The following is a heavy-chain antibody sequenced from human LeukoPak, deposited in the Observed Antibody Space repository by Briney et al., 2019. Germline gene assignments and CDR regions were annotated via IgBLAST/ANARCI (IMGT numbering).Heavy chain of an antibody. CDR1: GFTFSSYA. CDR3: AKDYGGWRKAIDWYFDL. CDR2: ISGSGGST. Sequence: GGSLRLSCAASGFTFSSYAMSWVRQAPGKGLEWVSAISGSGGSTYYADSVKGRFTISRDNSKNTLYLQMNSLRAEDTAVYYCAKDYGGWRKAIDWYFDLWGRGTLVTVSS. V-gene: IGHV3-23*01. J-gene: IGHJ2*01. D-gene: IGHD4-23*01.